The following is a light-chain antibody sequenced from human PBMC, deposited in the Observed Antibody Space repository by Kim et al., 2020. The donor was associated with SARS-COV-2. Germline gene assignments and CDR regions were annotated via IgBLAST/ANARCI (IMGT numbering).Light chain of an antibody. Sequence: QSALTQPASVSGSPGQSITISCTGTSIGGYNRVSWYQQHPGKAPKLMFYEGNKGPSGVSNRFSGSNSGNTASLTISGLQAEDEADYYCCSYAGSPYVFGTGTKVTVL. J-gene: IGLJ1*01. V-gene: IGLV2-23*01. CDR1: SIGGYNR. CDR2: EGN. CDR3: CSYAGSPYV.